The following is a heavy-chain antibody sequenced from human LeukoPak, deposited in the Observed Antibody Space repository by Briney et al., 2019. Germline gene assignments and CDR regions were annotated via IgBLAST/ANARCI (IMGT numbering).Heavy chain of an antibody. V-gene: IGHV4-39*01. CDR2: IYYSGTT. D-gene: IGHD3-10*01. Sequence: SETLSLTCTVSGGSITSSSYYWGWIRQPPGKGLEWIGSIYYSGTTYYNPSLKSRVTISVDTSKSQFSLKLSSVTAADTAVYYCARQVKLLWFGEFLNWFDPWGQGTLVTVSS. J-gene: IGHJ5*02. CDR1: GGSITSSSYY. CDR3: ARQVKLLWFGEFLNWFDP.